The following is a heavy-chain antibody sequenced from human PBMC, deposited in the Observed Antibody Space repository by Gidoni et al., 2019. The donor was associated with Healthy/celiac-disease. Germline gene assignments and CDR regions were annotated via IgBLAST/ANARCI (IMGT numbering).Heavy chain of an antibody. CDR3: ARGAQGGAFDI. J-gene: IGHJ3*02. V-gene: IGHV1-69*01. D-gene: IGHD3-16*01. CDR1: GGTFSSYA. Sequence: QVQLVQSGAEVKKPGSSVKVSCKASGGTFSSYAISWVRQAPGQGLEWRGGIIPIFGTANYAQKFQGIVTITAGESTSTAYMGLGSLGSADTAVYYCARGAQGGAFDIWGQGTMVTVSS. CDR2: IIPIFGTA.